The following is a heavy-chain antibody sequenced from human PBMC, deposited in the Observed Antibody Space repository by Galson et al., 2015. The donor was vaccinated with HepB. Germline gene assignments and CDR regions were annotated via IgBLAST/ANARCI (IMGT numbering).Heavy chain of an antibody. Sequence: SLRLSCAASGFTFSSYAMHWVRQAPGKGLEWVAVISYDGNNKFYADSVKGRFTISRDSSKNTLYLQMNSLRPEDTAVYSCARAPRSTHCSSPACYGWYFDLWGRGILVTVSS. CDR3: ARAPRSTHCSSPACYGWYFDL. J-gene: IGHJ2*01. CDR1: GFTFSSYA. CDR2: ISYDGNNK. D-gene: IGHD2-2*01. V-gene: IGHV3-30-3*01.